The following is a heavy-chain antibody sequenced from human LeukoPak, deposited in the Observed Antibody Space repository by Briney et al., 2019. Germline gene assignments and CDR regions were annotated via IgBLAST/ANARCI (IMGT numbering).Heavy chain of an antibody. V-gene: IGHV3-30-3*01. CDR1: GFTFSSYA. D-gene: IGHD1-14*01. CDR3: ASSTMASGAFDI. J-gene: IGHJ3*02. Sequence: RGSLRLSCAASGFTFSSYAMHWVRQAPGKGLEWVAVISYDGSNKYYADSVKGRFTISRDNSKNTLYLQMNSLRAEDTAVYYCASSTMASGAFDIWGQGQWSPSLQ. CDR2: ISYDGSNK.